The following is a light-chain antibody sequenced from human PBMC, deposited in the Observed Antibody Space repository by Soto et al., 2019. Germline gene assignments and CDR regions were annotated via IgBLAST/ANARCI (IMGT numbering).Light chain of an antibody. Sequence: EIVLTQSPGTLSLSPGERATLSCRASQSVNSNYLAWYQRKPGQAPRLLIYGASNRATDIPYRFSASGSGTDFTLTITRLEPEDFAVYYCHQYDSSPPTFGQGTKVEIK. V-gene: IGKV3-20*01. CDR1: QSVNSNY. CDR3: HQYDSSPPT. J-gene: IGKJ1*01. CDR2: GAS.